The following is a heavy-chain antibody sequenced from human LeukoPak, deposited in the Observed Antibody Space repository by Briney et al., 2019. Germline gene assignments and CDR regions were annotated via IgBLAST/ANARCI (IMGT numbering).Heavy chain of an antibody. D-gene: IGHD6-13*01. J-gene: IGHJ5*02. CDR1: GFTFSSYG. CDR3: AGTRSSSWYDWFDP. CDR2: ISYDGSNK. Sequence: PGGSLRLSCAASGFTFSSYGMHWVRQAPGKGLEWVAVISYDGSNKYYADSVKGRFTISRDNSKNTLYLQMNSLRAEDTAVYYCAGTRSSSWYDWFDPWGQGTLVTVSS. V-gene: IGHV3-30*03.